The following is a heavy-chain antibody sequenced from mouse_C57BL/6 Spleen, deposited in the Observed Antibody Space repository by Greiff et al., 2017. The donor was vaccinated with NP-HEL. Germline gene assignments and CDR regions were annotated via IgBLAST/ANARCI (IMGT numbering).Heavy chain of an antibody. CDR2: IHPNSGSI. J-gene: IGHJ1*03. CDR1: GYTFTSYW. Sequence: VQLQQPGAELVKPGASVKLSCKASGYTFTSYWMHWVKQRPGQGLEWIGMIHPNSGSINYNEKFTGKATLTVDKASSTAYMELSSLTSEDSAVYYCARGSDYWYFDVWGTGTTVTVSS. CDR3: ARGSDYWYFDV. V-gene: IGHV1-64*01.